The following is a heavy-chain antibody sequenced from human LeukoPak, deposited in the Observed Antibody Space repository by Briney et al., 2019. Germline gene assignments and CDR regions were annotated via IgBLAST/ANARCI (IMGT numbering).Heavy chain of an antibody. CDR3: ARDGAYNYGDDAFDI. J-gene: IGHJ3*02. Sequence: GASVKVSRKASGGTFSSYAISWVRQAPGQGLEWMGGIIPMFGSANNAQKFQGRITIIADESTNTTYMELSSLRSDDTAVYYCARDGAYNYGDDAFDIWGQGTKVTVSS. D-gene: IGHD5-18*01. V-gene: IGHV1-69*13. CDR1: GGTFSSYA. CDR2: IIPMFGSA.